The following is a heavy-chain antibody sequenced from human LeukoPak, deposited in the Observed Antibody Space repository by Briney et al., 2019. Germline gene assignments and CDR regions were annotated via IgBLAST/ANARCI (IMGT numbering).Heavy chain of an antibody. D-gene: IGHD4-17*01. CDR2: FSGSSGST. V-gene: IGHV3-23*01. CDR3: AKAAYIRNYGDYPNWFDP. J-gene: IGHJ5*02. CDR1: GITISSYA. Sequence: PGGFLRLSWASSGITISSYAMSLVHQAARKRLEWVSGFSGSSGSTYYADFVRDRFTFAGDNSKNTLLLQMNSLRAEDTADYYCAKAAYIRNYGDYPNWFDPWGQGTLVSVCS.